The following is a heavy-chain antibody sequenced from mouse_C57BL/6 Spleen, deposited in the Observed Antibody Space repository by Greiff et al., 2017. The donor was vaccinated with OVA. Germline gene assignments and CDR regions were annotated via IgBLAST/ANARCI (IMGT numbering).Heavy chain of an antibody. CDR3: TRDALQRYVDV. Sequence: EVMLVESGAGLVKPGGSLKLSCAASGFTFSSYAMSWVRQTPEKRLAWVAYISSGGDYIYYADTVKGRFTISRDNARNTRYLQMSSLKSEDTAMDYCTRDALQRYVDVWGTGTTVTVSS. J-gene: IGHJ1*03. D-gene: IGHD1-1*01. V-gene: IGHV5-9-1*02. CDR1: GFTFSSYA. CDR2: ISSGGDYI.